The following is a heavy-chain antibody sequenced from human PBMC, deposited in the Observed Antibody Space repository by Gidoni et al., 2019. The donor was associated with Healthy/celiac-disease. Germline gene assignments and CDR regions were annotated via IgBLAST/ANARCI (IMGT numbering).Heavy chain of an antibody. CDR3: ARDWGDVSSAGWVY. J-gene: IGHJ4*02. D-gene: IGHD3-16*01. CDR2: ILPIFGTA. V-gene: IGHV1-69*01. Sequence: QVQLVQSGAEVKKPGSSVKVSCKSSVGTFSSYAISWVRQAPGQGLEWMGGILPIFGTANYAQKFQGRFTITADESTRTAYMELSSLRSEDRAVYYCARDWGDVSSAGWVYCGQGTLVTVSS. CDR1: VGTFSSYA.